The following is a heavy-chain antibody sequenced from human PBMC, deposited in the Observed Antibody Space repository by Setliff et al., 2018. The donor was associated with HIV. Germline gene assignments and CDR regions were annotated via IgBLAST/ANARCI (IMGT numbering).Heavy chain of an antibody. V-gene: IGHV1-46*01. CDR1: GYTFTSYY. CDR2: INPNGGST. J-gene: IGHJ5*02. D-gene: IGHD5-18*01. CDR3: ARGGPGSSFGYDWFDP. Sequence: GASVKVSCKASGYTFTSYYAHFVRQAPGQGPEWMGIINPNGGSTNYAQKFEGRVAMTADTSTNNVHMYLSSLRSEDTAIYYCARGGPGSSFGYDWFDPWGQGTPVTVSS.